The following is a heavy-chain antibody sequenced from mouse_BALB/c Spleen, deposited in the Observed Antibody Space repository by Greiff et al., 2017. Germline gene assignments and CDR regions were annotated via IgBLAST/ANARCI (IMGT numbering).Heavy chain of an antibody. Sequence: QVQLQQSGAELVKPGASVKLSCKASGYTFTSYWMHWVKQRPGQGLEWIGEINPSNGRTNYNEKFKSKATLTVDKSSSTAYMQLSSLTSEDSAVYYCARGDYGSSSDYWGQGTTLTVSS. V-gene: IGHV1S81*02. D-gene: IGHD1-1*01. J-gene: IGHJ2*01. CDR3: ARGDYGSSSDY. CDR2: INPSNGRT. CDR1: GYTFTSYW.